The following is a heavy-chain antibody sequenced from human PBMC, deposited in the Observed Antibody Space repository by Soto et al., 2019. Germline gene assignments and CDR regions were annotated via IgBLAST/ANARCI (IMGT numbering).Heavy chain of an antibody. J-gene: IGHJ5*02. CDR3: AREGYSSGWYGRIDP. Sequence: QVQLVESGGGVVQPGRSLRLSCAASGFTFTSYAMHWVRQAPGKGLEWVAVISYDGSNKYYADSVKGRFTISRDNSKYTLYLQMNSLRAEDTAVYYCAREGYSSGWYGRIDPWGQGTLVTVSS. CDR2: ISYDGSNK. D-gene: IGHD6-19*01. CDR1: GFTFTSYA. V-gene: IGHV3-30-3*01.